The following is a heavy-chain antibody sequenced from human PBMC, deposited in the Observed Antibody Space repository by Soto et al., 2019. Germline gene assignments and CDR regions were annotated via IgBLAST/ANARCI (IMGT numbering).Heavy chain of an antibody. V-gene: IGHV3-23*01. CDR1: GFTFDGYA. CDR3: AKNRGLQYYFDY. CDR2: ISGSGDYT. Sequence: GGSLRLSCAASGFTFDGYAMNWVRQAPGKGLEWVSTISGSGDYTYYTDSVKGRFTISRDNSKNMMYLQMNSLRAEDTAIYYCAKNRGLQYYFDYWGQGT. J-gene: IGHJ4*02.